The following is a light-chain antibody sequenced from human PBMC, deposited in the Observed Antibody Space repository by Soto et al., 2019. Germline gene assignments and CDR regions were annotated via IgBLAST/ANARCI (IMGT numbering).Light chain of an antibody. CDR3: QQYNDWPLT. Sequence: EIVMTQSPATLSVSPGERATVPCRASQSVRKNLAWYQQKPGQAPRLLIYGASTRATGIPATFSGSGYGTEFTLTISSLQSEDFAVYYCQQYNDWPLTFGGGTRWIS. J-gene: IGKJ4*01. V-gene: IGKV3-15*01. CDR2: GAS. CDR1: QSVRKN.